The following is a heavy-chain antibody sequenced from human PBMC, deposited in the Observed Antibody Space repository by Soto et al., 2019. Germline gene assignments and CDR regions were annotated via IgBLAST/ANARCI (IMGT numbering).Heavy chain of an antibody. Sequence: SPRAPCDPSKFTFGSYSSHPVLESPGKGLVWVSRIDPDGSTTYYADSVKGRFTISRDNAKNTLYLQLNSLRAEDTAVYYCAKDPEGYCSSTRCYTYHGLDVWGQGTTVTAYS. CDR1: KFTFGSYS. CDR3: AKDPEGYCSSTRCYTYHGLDV. CDR2: IDPDGSTT. J-gene: IGHJ6*02. V-gene: IGHV3-74*01. D-gene: IGHD2-2*01.